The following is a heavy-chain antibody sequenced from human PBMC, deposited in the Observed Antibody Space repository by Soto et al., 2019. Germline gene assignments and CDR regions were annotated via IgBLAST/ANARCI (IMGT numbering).Heavy chain of an antibody. V-gene: IGHV3-48*02. CDR3: TRGSSNWAYYFNF. Sequence: EVHLVESGGGLVQPGGSLRLSCAASGFTFSSYSLNWVRQAPGKGLEWVSYITSSGTTVYYADSVRGPFTISRDNAKTALYLQMNSLRDDDTAVYYCTRGSSNWAYYFNFWGQGTLVTVSS. CDR2: ITSSGTTV. D-gene: IGHD6-13*01. CDR1: GFTFSSYS. J-gene: IGHJ4*02.